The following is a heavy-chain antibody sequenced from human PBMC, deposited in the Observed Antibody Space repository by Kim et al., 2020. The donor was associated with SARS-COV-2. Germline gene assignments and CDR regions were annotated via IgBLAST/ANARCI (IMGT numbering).Heavy chain of an antibody. J-gene: IGHJ4*02. D-gene: IGHD1-7*01. CDR3: AKDLLRNYVVGDY. V-gene: IGHV3-30*18. CDR1: GFTFSSYG. Sequence: GGSLRLSCAASGFTFSSYGMHWVRQAPGKGLEWVAVISYDGSNKYYADSVKGRFTISRDNSKNTLYLQMNSLRAEDTAVYYCAKDLLRNYVVGDYWGQGTLVTVSS. CDR2: ISYDGSNK.